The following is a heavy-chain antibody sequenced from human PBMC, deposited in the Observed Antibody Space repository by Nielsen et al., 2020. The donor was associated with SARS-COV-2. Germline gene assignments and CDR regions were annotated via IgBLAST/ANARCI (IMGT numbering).Heavy chain of an antibody. Sequence: SETLSLTCAVYGGSFSGYYWSWIRQPPGKGLEWIGEVNYRGGTNYNPSLKSRVTISVDTSKNQFSLKLSSVTAADTAVYYCARGGIWSGYLLRGWFDPWGQGTLVTVSS. J-gene: IGHJ5*02. D-gene: IGHD3-3*01. V-gene: IGHV4-34*01. CDR1: GGSFSGYY. CDR2: VNYRGGT. CDR3: ARGGIWSGYLLRGWFDP.